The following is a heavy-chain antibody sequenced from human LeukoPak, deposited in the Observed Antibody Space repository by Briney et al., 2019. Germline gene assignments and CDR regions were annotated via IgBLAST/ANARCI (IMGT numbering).Heavy chain of an antibody. CDR3: ARSRSYQPQPPFDY. CDR2: MNPNSGNT. Sequence: ASVKVSCKASGYTFTSYDINWVRQATGQGLEWMGWMNPNSGNTGYAQKFQGRVTMTRNTSISTAYMELSSLRSEDTAVYYCARSRSYQPQPPFDYWGQGTLVTVSS. D-gene: IGHD2-2*01. CDR1: GYTFTSYD. J-gene: IGHJ4*02. V-gene: IGHV1-8*01.